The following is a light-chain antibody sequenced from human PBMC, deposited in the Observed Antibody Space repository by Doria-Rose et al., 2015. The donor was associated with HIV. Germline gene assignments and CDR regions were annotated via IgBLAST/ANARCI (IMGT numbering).Light chain of an antibody. CDR2: DGS. CDR3: HQYGTSWT. CDR1: QSFSSTY. J-gene: IGKJ1*01. Sequence: EIVLTQSPGTLPLSPGERATLSCRASQSFSSTYLAWYQQKPGQAPSLLIYDGSTRATGIPDRFSASGSGTDFTLTINRLEPEDFALYYCHQYGTSWTFGQRTKVEI. V-gene: IGKV3-20*01.